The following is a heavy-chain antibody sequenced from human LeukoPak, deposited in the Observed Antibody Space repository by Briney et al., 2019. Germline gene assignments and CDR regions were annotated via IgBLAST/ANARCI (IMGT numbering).Heavy chain of an antibody. CDR3: ARRGSGSYYNFDY. CDR1: GGSISSYY. V-gene: IGHV4-59*08. D-gene: IGHD3-10*01. J-gene: IGHJ4*02. Sequence: PSETLSLTCTVSGGSISSYYWSWLRQPPGKGLEWLGYIYYSGSTNYNPSLKSRVTISVDTSKKQFSLKLSSVTAADTAVYYCARRGSGSYYNFDYWGQGTLVTGST. CDR2: IYYSGST.